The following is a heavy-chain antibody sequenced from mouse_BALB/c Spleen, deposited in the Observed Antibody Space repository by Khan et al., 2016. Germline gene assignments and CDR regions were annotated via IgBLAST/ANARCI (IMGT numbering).Heavy chain of an antibody. Sequence: EVQLQESGPSLVKPSQTLSLTCSVAGDSITSGYWNWIRKFPGNKLEYMGYISYSGITYYSPSLKSRISITRDTSKNQYFLHLSSVTTEDTATYFCGSYLLNYFAYWGQGTTLTVSS. CDR2: ISYSGIT. J-gene: IGHJ2*01. V-gene: IGHV3-8*02. D-gene: IGHD2-1*01. CDR1: GDSITSGY. CDR3: GSYLLNYFAY.